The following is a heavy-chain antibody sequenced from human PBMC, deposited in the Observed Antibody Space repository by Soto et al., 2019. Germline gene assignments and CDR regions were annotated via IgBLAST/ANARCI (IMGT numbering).Heavy chain of an antibody. Sequence: GGSLRLSCAASGFTFSSYAMTWVRRAPGKGLEWVSSITPAGDRTYYTDSVKGRVTISRDNSKNTLYLQMNSLRAEDTAVYYCAKYQYSYSPPLDFWGRGPLVTV. J-gene: IGHJ4*01. CDR2: ITPAGDRT. D-gene: IGHD5-12*01. CDR1: GFTFSSYA. CDR3: AKYQYSYSPPLDF. V-gene: IGHV3-23*01.